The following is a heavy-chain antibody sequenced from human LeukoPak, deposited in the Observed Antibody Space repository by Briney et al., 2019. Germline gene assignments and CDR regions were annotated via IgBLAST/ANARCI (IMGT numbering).Heavy chain of an antibody. D-gene: IGHD6-19*01. V-gene: IGHV3-23*01. CDR3: AKTPKQWGLGYYFDY. Sequence: GGSLRLSCAASGFTFSSYAMSWVRQAPGKGLEWVSATSGSGGSTYYADSVKGRFTISRDNSKNTLYLQMNSLRAEDTAVYYCAKTPKQWGLGYYFDYWGQGTLVTVSS. CDR2: TSGSGGST. J-gene: IGHJ4*02. CDR1: GFTFSSYA.